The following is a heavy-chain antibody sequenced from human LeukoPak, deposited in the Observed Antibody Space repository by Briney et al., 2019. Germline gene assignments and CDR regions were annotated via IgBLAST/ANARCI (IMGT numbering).Heavy chain of an antibody. J-gene: IGHJ6*03. D-gene: IGHD5-24*01. Sequence: GGTLTLSCAASGFTFSSYGNYGMHWVRQGPGKGREGVAFERYDGGNKYYRDSVHGRLTITGSITKNTFYPKMNSLTLESTAVYDCAKEHCSQLWHRRDHNHFYMDVWGKGTIVTVSS. V-gene: IGHV3-30*02. CDR3: AKEHCSQLWHRRDHNHFYMDV. CDR1: GFTFSSYGNYG. CDR2: ERYDGGNK.